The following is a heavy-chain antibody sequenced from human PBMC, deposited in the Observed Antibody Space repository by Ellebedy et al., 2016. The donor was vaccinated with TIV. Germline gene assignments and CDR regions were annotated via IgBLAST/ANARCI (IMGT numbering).Heavy chain of an antibody. J-gene: IGHJ6*02. CDR1: GFTFDDHG. CDR3: ARGYYTGGYNSGYIMDV. D-gene: IGHD5-24*01. V-gene: IGHV3-20*04. Sequence: GESLKISCAASGFTFDDHGMSWVRQGQGKGLEWVSGINWKGDSPGYADSVKGRFTISRDNAKNSLYLQMNSLRTEDTALDYCARGYYTGGYNSGYIMDVWGQGTTVTVSS. CDR2: INWKGDSP.